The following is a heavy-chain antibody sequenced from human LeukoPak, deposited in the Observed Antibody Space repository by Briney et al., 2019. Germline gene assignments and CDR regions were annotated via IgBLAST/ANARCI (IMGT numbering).Heavy chain of an antibody. V-gene: IGHV3-15*01. D-gene: IGHD6-13*01. Sequence: PGGSLRLSCAASGFTLSNVWMSWVRQAPGKGLEWVGRIKSRTDGGTTDYAAPVKGRFTVSRDDSKNTVYLQMNSLRAEDTAVYYCARDFLGAAAGSGIYDFWGQGTLVTVSS. CDR3: ARDFLGAAAGSGIYDF. CDR2: IKSRTDGGTT. CDR1: GFTLSNVW. J-gene: IGHJ4*02.